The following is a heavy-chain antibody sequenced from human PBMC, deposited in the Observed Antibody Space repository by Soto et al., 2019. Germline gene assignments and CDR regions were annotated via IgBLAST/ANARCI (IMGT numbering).Heavy chain of an antibody. D-gene: IGHD3-16*01. V-gene: IGHV4-34*01. Sequence: SETLSLTCAVYGGSFSGYYWSWIRQPPGKGLEWIGEINHSGSTNYNPSLKSRVTISVDTSKNQFSLKLSSVTAADTAVYYCATLRVDYVGDDYWGQGTLVTVSS. J-gene: IGHJ4*02. CDR2: INHSGST. CDR3: ATLRVDYVGDDY. CDR1: GGSFSGYY.